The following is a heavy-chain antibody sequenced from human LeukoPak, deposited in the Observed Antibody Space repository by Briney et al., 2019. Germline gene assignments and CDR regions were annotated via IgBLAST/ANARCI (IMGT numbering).Heavy chain of an antibody. V-gene: IGHV1-2*06. CDR3: ARGYCSGGSCYEFDP. CDR1: GYTFTGYY. D-gene: IGHD2-15*01. J-gene: IGHJ5*02. CDR2: INPNSGGT. Sequence: ASVKVSCKASGYTFTGYYMHWVRQAPGQGLEWMGRINPNSGGTNYAQKFQGRVTMTRDTSISTAYKELSRLRSDDTAVYYRARGYCSGGSCYEFDPWGQGTLVTVSS.